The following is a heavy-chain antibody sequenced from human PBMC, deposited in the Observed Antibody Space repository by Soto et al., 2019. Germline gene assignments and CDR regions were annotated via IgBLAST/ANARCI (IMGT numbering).Heavy chain of an antibody. V-gene: IGHV1-69*01. Sequence: QVQLVQSGAEVKKPGSSVKVSCKASGGTFSSYAISSVRQAPGQGLEWMAGVIPIFGTANYAQKCQGRVTITADQPTGTADRELSSKSADDAAVSYCGIRGDSSSWYRFDSYGQGTLV. CDR2: VIPIFGTA. CDR1: GGTFSSYA. CDR3: GIRGDSSSWYRFDS. J-gene: IGHJ4*02. D-gene: IGHD6-13*01.